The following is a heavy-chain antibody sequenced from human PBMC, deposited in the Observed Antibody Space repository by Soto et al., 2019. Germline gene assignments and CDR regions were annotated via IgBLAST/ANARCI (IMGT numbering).Heavy chain of an antibody. CDR1: GNTLTNYY. D-gene: IGHD3-3*01. Sequence: QVQLEQSGAEVRKPGASVKVSCKASGNTLTNYYMQWVRQAPGQGLEWMGIINPSGESTGYAQKVQGRVKITRDTSTSTVYMELSSLTSDDSAVYFCATRDLSYSDFWSGYSLDYGVDVWGQGTTVTVSS. J-gene: IGHJ6*02. V-gene: IGHV1-46*01. CDR3: ATRDLSYSDFWSGYSLDYGVDV. CDR2: INPSGEST.